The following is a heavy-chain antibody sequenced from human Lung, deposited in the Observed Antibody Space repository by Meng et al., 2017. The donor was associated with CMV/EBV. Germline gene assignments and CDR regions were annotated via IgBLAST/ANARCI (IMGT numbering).Heavy chain of an antibody. D-gene: IGHD6-13*01. V-gene: IGHV1-46*01. J-gene: IGHJ5*02. Sequence: ASVKVSCKASGYTFTSSYMNWVRQAPGQGLEWMGIINPTGGGTSYAQKFQGRVTMTRDTSTSTVYMELSSLRSEDTAVYYCARDHPPQSSSPPGVNWFDPWRQGTLVTVSS. CDR1: GYTFTSSY. CDR2: INPTGGGT. CDR3: ARDHPPQSSSPPGVNWFDP.